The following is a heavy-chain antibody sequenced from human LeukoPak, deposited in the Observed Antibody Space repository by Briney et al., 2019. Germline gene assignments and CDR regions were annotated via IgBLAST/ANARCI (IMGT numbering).Heavy chain of an antibody. D-gene: IGHD3-10*01. V-gene: IGHV3-7*01. CDR1: GFTFSVYW. CDR3: ARGGSWFAP. CDR2: KKEDGSEK. J-gene: IGHJ5*02. Sequence: GGSLTLSCVASGFTFSVYWMSWVRQAPGKGLEWVANKKEDGSEKYYVDSVKGRFTISRDNAKNSLYLQMSSLRAEDTAVYYCARGGSWFAPWGQGTLVTVSS.